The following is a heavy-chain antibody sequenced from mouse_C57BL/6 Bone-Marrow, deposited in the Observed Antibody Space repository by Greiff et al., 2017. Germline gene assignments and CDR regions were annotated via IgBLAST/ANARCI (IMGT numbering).Heavy chain of an antibody. V-gene: IGHV5-17*01. CDR1: GFTFSDYG. CDR2: ISSGSSTI. CDR3: ANRDFYCYAMDY. D-gene: IGHD2-1*01. Sequence: EVLLLESGGGLVKPGGSLKLSCAASGFTFSDYGMHWVRQAPEKGLEWVAYISSGSSTIYYADTVKGRFTISRDNAKNTLFLQMTSLTSEDTAMYYCANRDFYCYAMDYWGQGTSVTVSS. J-gene: IGHJ4*01.